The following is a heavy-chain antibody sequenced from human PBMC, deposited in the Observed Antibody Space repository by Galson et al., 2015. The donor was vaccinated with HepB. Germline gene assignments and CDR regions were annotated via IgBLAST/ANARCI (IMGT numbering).Heavy chain of an antibody. V-gene: IGHV3-48*01. Sequence: SLRLSCAASGFSFSDYSMNWGRQAPGKGLEWVSYISSRSSTRYYADSVKGRFTISRDNAKNSLYLQMNSLRAEDTAVYYCVREQKYQLLGGYYYYYYMDVWGKGTTVTVSS. J-gene: IGHJ6*03. D-gene: IGHD2-2*01. CDR3: VREQKYQLLGGYYYYYYMDV. CDR2: ISSRSSTR. CDR1: GFSFSDYS.